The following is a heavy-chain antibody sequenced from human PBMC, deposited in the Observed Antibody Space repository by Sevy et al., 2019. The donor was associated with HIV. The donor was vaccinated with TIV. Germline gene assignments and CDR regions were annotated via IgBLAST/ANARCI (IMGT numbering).Heavy chain of an antibody. CDR2: IWYDGSHK. CDR1: GFTPSSHG. Sequence: GGSLRLSCVASGFTPSSHGMHWVRQAPGKGLEWVSLIWYDGSHKFYADSVKGRFTISRDNSKNTLYLQMNSLRAEDTAVYYCARTFDFWSTYYTGSYYYYGMDVWGQGTTVTVSS. CDR3: ARTFDFWSTYYTGSYYYYGMDV. D-gene: IGHD3-3*01. J-gene: IGHJ6*02. V-gene: IGHV3-33*01.